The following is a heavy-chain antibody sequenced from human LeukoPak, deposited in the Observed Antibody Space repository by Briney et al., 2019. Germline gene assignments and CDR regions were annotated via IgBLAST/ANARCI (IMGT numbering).Heavy chain of an antibody. CDR1: GGSFSDYY. CDR2: INHSGST. J-gene: IGHJ5*02. V-gene: IGHV4-34*01. Sequence: SETLSLTCAVYGGSFSDYYWSWIRQPPGKGLEWIGEINHSGSTNYSPSLKSRVTISVDTSKKQFSLKLSSVTAADTAVYYCARHYFSTLTTLLRGVKKQKSRFDPWGQGTLVTVSS. CDR3: ARHYFSTLTTLLRGVKKQKSRFDP. D-gene: IGHD4-17*01.